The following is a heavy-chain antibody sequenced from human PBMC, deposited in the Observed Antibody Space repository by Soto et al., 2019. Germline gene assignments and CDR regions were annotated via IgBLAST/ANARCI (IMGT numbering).Heavy chain of an antibody. CDR2: VSHDGRNT. Sequence: VQLVESGGGVVQPGRSLRLSCAASGFTFSDYAMHWVRQAPGKGLEWVAVVSHDGRNTHYADSVKGRFTISRDSSMDTVSLEMTSLRAEDTGVYYCAKGGRQWLVTSDFNYWGQGALVTVSS. CDR1: GFTFSDYA. D-gene: IGHD6-19*01. V-gene: IGHV3-30*18. J-gene: IGHJ4*02. CDR3: AKGGRQWLVTSDFNY.